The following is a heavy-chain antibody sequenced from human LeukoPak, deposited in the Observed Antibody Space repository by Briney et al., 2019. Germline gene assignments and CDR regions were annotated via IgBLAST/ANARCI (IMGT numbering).Heavy chain of an antibody. Sequence: SVKVSCKASGGTFSSYAISWVRQAPGQGLEWMGGIIPIFGTANYAQKFQGRVTMTRDTSISTAYMELSRLRSDDTAVYYCARYGDILTGYPFDPWGQGTLVTVSS. V-gene: IGHV1-69*05. CDR2: IIPIFGTA. CDR3: ARYGDILTGYPFDP. CDR1: GGTFSSYA. D-gene: IGHD3-9*01. J-gene: IGHJ5*02.